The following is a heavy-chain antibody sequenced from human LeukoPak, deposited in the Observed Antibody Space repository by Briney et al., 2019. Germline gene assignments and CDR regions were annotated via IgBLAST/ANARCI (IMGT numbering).Heavy chain of an antibody. Sequence: GESLKISCKGSGYSFTSYWIAWVRQMPGKGLEWMGIINPGDSDTRYSPSFQGQVTISADKSISTAYLQWSNLKASDTAMYYCARILRYFDWLCDYWGQGTLVTVSS. V-gene: IGHV5-51*01. D-gene: IGHD3-9*01. CDR2: INPGDSDT. CDR1: GYSFTSYW. CDR3: ARILRYFDWLCDY. J-gene: IGHJ4*02.